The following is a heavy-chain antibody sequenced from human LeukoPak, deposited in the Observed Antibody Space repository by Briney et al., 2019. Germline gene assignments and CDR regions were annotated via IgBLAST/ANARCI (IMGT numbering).Heavy chain of an antibody. D-gene: IGHD4-17*01. J-gene: IGHJ4*02. V-gene: IGHV3-30*18. CDR2: ISYDGSNK. Sequence: GRSLRLSCAASGFTFSSYGMHWVRQAPGKGLEWVAVISYDGSNKYYADSVKGRFTISRDNSKNTLSLQMNSLRAEDTAVYYCAKDSRGTTTTIYYFDCWGQGTLVTVSS. CDR1: GFTFSSYG. CDR3: AKDSRGTTTTIYYFDC.